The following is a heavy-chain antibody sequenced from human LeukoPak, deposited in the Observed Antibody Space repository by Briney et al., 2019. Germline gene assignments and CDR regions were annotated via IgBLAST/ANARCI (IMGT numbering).Heavy chain of an antibody. CDR1: GFTFDDYA. Sequence: PGGSLRLSCAASGFTFDDYAMHWVRQAPGKGLEWVSLISWDGGSTYYADSVKGRFTISRDNSKNSLYLQMNSLRAEDTALYYCAKDGYSSGWGLFDYWGQGTLVTVSS. J-gene: IGHJ4*02. D-gene: IGHD6-19*01. CDR3: AKDGYSSGWGLFDY. V-gene: IGHV3-43D*03. CDR2: ISWDGGST.